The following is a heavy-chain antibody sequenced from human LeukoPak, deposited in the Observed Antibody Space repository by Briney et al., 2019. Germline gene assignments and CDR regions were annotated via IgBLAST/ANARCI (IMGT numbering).Heavy chain of an antibody. CDR1: GFTFSSYS. Sequence: GGSLRLSCSASGFTFSSYSMHWVRQAPRKGLEHVSAIRSNGGFTYYADSVKGRFTISRDNSKNTLYLQMSSLRAEDTAVYYCVKDEYDGSAYYFVACWGQGTLVTVSS. V-gene: IGHV3-64D*06. CDR3: VKDEYDGSAYYFVAC. D-gene: IGHD3-10*01. CDR2: IRSNGGFT. J-gene: IGHJ4*02.